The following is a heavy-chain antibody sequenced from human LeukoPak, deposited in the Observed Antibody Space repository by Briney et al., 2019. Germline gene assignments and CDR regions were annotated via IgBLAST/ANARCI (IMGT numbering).Heavy chain of an antibody. CDR3: ARLTSLGVSAALFFDY. Sequence: GESLKISCQGSGYVFSSYWIAWVRQLPGKGLDWLGVIYPGDSDTRYSPTFQGQVTISVDKSVNNAYLQWTSLEASDSGIYYCARLTSLGVSAALFFDYWGQGTLVTVSS. V-gene: IGHV5-51*01. CDR2: IYPGDSDT. D-gene: IGHD6-13*01. J-gene: IGHJ4*02. CDR1: GYVFSSYW.